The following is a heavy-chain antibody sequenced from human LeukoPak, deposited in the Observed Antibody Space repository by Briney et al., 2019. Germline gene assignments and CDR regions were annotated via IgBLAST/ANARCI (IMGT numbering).Heavy chain of an antibody. CDR2: IIPIFGTA. J-gene: IGHJ4*02. CDR1: GGTFSSYA. V-gene: IGHV1-69*13. Sequence: GASVKVSCKASGGTFSSYAISWVRQAPGQGLEWMGGIIPIFGTANYAQKFQGRVTITADESTSTAYMELSSLRSEDTAVYYCARDLDYPNVNDCWGQGTLVTVSS. CDR3: ARDLDYPNVNDC. D-gene: IGHD3/OR15-3a*01.